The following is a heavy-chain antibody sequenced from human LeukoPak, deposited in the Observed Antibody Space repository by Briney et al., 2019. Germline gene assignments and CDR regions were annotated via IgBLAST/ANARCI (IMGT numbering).Heavy chain of an antibody. V-gene: IGHV4-39*01. CDR2: IYYSGNT. CDR1: GDSISTSNSY. Sequence: SETLSLTCTVSGDSISTSNSYWGWIRQPPGQGLEWIGSIYYSGNTYYNASLKSRVTISVDTSKNQFSLKLTSVTAADTAVYYCARQYYYGSGSYYRHWFDPWGQGTLVTVSS. J-gene: IGHJ5*02. CDR3: ARQYYYGSGSYYRHWFDP. D-gene: IGHD3-10*01.